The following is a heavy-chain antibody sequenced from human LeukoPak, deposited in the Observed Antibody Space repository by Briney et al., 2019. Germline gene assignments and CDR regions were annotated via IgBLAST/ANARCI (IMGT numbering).Heavy chain of an antibody. CDR1: GYTFTNYG. J-gene: IGHJ4*02. D-gene: IGHD4-17*01. CDR2: ISAYNGNT. Sequence: ASVKVSCKASGYTFTNYGISWVRQAPGQGLEWMGWISAYNGNTNYAQKLQGRVTMTTDTSTSTAYMELRSLRSDDTAVDYCARGRKPDYVDSESFDYWGQGTLVTVSS. V-gene: IGHV1-18*01. CDR3: ARGRKPDYVDSESFDY.